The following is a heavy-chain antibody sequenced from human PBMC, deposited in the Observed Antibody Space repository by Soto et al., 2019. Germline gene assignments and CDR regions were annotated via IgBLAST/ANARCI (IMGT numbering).Heavy chain of an antibody. J-gene: IGHJ4*02. Sequence: PLETLSLTCTVSGGSISSSSYYWGWIRQPPGKGLEWIGSIFYSGSTYYNPSLKSRVTISVDTSRNQFSLKLTSVTAADTGVYYCASSSPFNYWGPGILVTSPQ. CDR3: ASSSPFNY. CDR1: GGSISSSSYY. CDR2: IFYSGST. D-gene: IGHD6-6*01. V-gene: IGHV4-39*01.